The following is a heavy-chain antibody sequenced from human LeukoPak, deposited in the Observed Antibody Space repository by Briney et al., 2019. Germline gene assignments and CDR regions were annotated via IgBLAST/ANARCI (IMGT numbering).Heavy chain of an antibody. D-gene: IGHD4-17*01. J-gene: IGHJ4*02. V-gene: IGHV3-7*01. CDR1: GFTFSNFE. Sequence: PGGSLRLSCGASGFTFSNFEMSWVRQAPGKGLEWVANIKQDGTGKYYVDSVKGRFTISRDNAKNSLYLQMNSLRAEDTAVYYCARGGHYGPRDYWGQGTLVTVSS. CDR3: ARGGHYGPRDY. CDR2: IKQDGTGK.